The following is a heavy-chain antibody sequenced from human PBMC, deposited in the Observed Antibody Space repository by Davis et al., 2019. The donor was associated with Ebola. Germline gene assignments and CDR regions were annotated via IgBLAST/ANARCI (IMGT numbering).Heavy chain of an antibody. CDR1: GGSFSGYY. Sequence: PGGSLRLSCAVYGGSFSGYYWSWIRQPPGKGLEWIGEINHSGSTNYNPSLKSRVTISVDTSKNQFSLKLSSVTAADTAVYYCARGSGSGGSEGYYYGMDVWGQGTTVTVSS. D-gene: IGHD2-15*01. J-gene: IGHJ6*02. CDR3: ARGSGSGGSEGYYYGMDV. V-gene: IGHV4-34*01. CDR2: INHSGST.